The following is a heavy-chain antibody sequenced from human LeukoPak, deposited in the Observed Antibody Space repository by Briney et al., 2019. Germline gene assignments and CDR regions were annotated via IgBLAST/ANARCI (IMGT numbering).Heavy chain of an antibody. CDR2: IYTSGST. Sequence: SETLSLTCTVSGGSISSYYWSWIRQPAGKGLEWIGRIYTSGSTNYNPSLKSRVTMSVDTSKNQFSLKLSSVTAADTAVYYCARVKGYYDFWSGYYRDAFDIWGQGTMVTVSS. CDR1: GGSISSYY. CDR3: ARVKGYYDFWSGYYRDAFDI. J-gene: IGHJ3*02. V-gene: IGHV4-4*07. D-gene: IGHD3-3*01.